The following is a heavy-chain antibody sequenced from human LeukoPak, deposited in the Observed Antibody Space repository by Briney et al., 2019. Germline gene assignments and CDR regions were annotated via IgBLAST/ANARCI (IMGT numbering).Heavy chain of an antibody. CDR3: ARHQRGYTYGDPDY. Sequence: PSETLSLTCTVSGGSIISSSYYWGWLRQPPGKGLEWIGTFYYSESTDYNPSLKSRVTISGDTSKNQFSLKLSSVTAADTAVYYCARHQRGYTYGDPDYWGQGTLVTVSS. V-gene: IGHV4-39*07. CDR1: GGSIISSSYY. J-gene: IGHJ4*02. CDR2: FYYSEST. D-gene: IGHD5-18*01.